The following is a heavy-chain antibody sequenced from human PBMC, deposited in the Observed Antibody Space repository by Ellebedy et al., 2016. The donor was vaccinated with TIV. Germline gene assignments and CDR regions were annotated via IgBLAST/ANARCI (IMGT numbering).Heavy chain of an antibody. CDR3: ASGRDGDYAIPYFDY. CDR2: IYSGGST. CDR1: GFTVSSNY. Sequence: GESLKISCAASGFTVSSNYMSWVRQAPGKGLEWVSVIYSGGSTYYADSVKGRFTISRDNSKNTLYLQMNSLRAEDTAVYYCASGRDGDYAIPYFDYWGQGTLVTVSS. J-gene: IGHJ4*02. V-gene: IGHV3-53*01. D-gene: IGHD4-17*01.